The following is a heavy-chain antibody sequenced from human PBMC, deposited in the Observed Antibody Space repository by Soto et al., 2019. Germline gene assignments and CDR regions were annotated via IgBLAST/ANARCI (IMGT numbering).Heavy chain of an antibody. CDR1: GGSISSSNW. CDR2: IYYMGRT. Sequence: SETLSLTCAVSGGSISSSNWWSWVRQPPGKGLEWIGYIYYMGRTNYNSSLKSRVTMSIDTSKNQFSLKLSSVTAADTAIYYCARDAVGATHFDYWGQGAPVTVSS. V-gene: IGHV4-4*02. J-gene: IGHJ4*02. CDR3: ARDAVGATHFDY. D-gene: IGHD1-26*01.